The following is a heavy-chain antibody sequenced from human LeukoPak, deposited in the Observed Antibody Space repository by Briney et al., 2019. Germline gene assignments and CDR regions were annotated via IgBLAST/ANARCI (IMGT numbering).Heavy chain of an antibody. D-gene: IGHD3-22*01. Sequence: GGSLRLTCTASGFTFSTYSMHWVRHAPGGGLVRVSRITSDGSVPTCADSVKGRFTISRDNGENMVYLQMNSLRVEDTALYYCVRGLGGPDSWGQGALVTVSS. J-gene: IGHJ4*02. CDR2: ITSDGSVP. CDR3: VRGLGGPDS. CDR1: GFTFSTYS. V-gene: IGHV3-74*01.